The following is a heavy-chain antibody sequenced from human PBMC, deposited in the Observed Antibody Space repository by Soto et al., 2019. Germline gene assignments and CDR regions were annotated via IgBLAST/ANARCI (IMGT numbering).Heavy chain of an antibody. CDR1: GGSISSYY. Sequence: KPSETLSLTCTVSGGSISSYYWSWIRQPPGKGLEWIGYIYYSGSTNYNPSLKSRVTISVDTSKNQFSLKLSSVTAADTAVYYCAREVRRYYGSGSPPHYYYYGMDVWGQGTTVTVSS. V-gene: IGHV4-59*01. J-gene: IGHJ6*02. CDR3: AREVRRYYGSGSPPHYYYYGMDV. CDR2: IYYSGST. D-gene: IGHD3-10*01.